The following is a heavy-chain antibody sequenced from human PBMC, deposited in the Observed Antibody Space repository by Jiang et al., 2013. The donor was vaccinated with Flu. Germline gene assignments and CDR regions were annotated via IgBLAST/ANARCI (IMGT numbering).Heavy chain of an antibody. CDR1: GYTFTSYD. D-gene: IGHD1-14*01. V-gene: IGHV1-8*01. CDR2: MNPNSGNT. J-gene: IGHJ6*03. CDR3: AKYITIAAPRKYYYYYYMDV. Sequence: SVKVSCKASGYTFTSYDINWVRQATGQGLEWMGWMNPNSGNTGYAQKFQGRVTMTRNTSISTAYMELNSLRAEDTAVYYCAKYITIAAPRKYYYYYYMDVWGKGTTVTVSS.